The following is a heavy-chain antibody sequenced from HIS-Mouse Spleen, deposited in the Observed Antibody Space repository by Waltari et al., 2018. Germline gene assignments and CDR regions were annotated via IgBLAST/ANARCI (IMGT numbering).Heavy chain of an antibody. V-gene: IGHV4-59*08. CDR2: IYYSGST. J-gene: IGHJ4*02. Sequence: QVQLQESGPGLVKPSETLSLTCTVSGGSIRRYYWSWIRQPPGKGLEWIGYIYYSGSTNYNPSLKSRVTISVDTSKNQFSLKLSSVTAADTAVYYCARHYPNGPTYSSSWYFDYWGQGTLVTVSS. CDR3: ARHYPNGPTYSSSWYFDY. CDR1: GGSIRRYY. D-gene: IGHD6-13*01.